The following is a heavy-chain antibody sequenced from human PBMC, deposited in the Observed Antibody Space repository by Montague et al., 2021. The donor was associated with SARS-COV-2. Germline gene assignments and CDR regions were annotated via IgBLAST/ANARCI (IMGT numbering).Heavy chain of an antibody. CDR1: GGSISSYH. Sequence: SETLSLTCVVYGGSISSYHWSWIRQPPGKGLEWIGEINNNGSTTYTPSLKSRVTISIDTSKSQFSLKLNSVTAADTAVYYCARGPYPAAFDIWGQGTMVTVSS. V-gene: IGHV4-34*01. CDR3: ARGPYPAAFDI. J-gene: IGHJ3*02. D-gene: IGHD2-2*01. CDR2: INNNGST.